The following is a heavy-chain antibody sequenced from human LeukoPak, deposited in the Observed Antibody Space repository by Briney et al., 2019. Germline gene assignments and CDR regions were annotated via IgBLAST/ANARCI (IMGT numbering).Heavy chain of an antibody. Sequence: ASVKVSCKASGYTFTSYGISWVRQAPGQGLEWIGWISAYNGNTNYAQKLQGRVTMTRNTSISTAYMELSSLRSEDTAVYYCARSPMVRGGLDVWGQGTTVTVSS. CDR3: ARSPMVRGGLDV. V-gene: IGHV1-18*01. D-gene: IGHD3-10*01. CDR1: GYTFTSYG. CDR2: ISAYNGNT. J-gene: IGHJ6*02.